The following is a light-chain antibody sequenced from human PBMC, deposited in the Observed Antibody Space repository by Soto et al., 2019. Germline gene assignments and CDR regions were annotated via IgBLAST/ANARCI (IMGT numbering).Light chain of an antibody. CDR3: QQYVSSPRT. CDR2: GAS. CDR1: QSVRSDY. J-gene: IGKJ1*01. V-gene: IGKV3-20*01. Sequence: EIVLTQSPGTLSLSPGERATLSCRASQSVRSDYLAWYQQKPGQAPRLHIYGASTRATGIPDRFTGSGSGTDFTLTISRLEPEDFAVYYCQQYVSSPRTFGQGTKVEIK.